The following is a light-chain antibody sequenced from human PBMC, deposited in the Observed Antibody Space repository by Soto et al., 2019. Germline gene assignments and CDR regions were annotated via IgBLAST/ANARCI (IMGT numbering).Light chain of an antibody. CDR2: DVS. CDR3: CSYAGSRVYV. Sequence: QSALTQPASVSGSPGQSITISCTGTTSDVGSYNRVSWYQHHPGKAPRLMIYDVSKRPSGVSNRFSGSKSGNTASLTISGLQAEDEADYYCCSYAGSRVYVFGSGTMVTVL. CDR1: TSDVGSYNR. J-gene: IGLJ1*01. V-gene: IGLV2-23*02.